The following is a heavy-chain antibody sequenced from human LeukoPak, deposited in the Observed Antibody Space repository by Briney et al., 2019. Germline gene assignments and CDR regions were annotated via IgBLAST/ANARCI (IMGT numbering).Heavy chain of an antibody. CDR1: GGSISSYY. J-gene: IGHJ3*02. D-gene: IGHD5-18*01. Sequence: SETLSLTCTVSGGSISSYYWSWLRQPAGKGLEWIGRIYTSGSTNYNPPLKSRVTISVDTSKNQFSLKLSSVTAADTAVYYCARDRGYSYGTDTDAFDIWGQGTMVTVSS. CDR2: IYTSGST. CDR3: ARDRGYSYGTDTDAFDI. V-gene: IGHV4-4*07.